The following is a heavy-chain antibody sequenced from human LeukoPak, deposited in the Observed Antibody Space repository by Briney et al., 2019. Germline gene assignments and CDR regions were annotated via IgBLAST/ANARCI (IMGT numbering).Heavy chain of an antibody. V-gene: IGHV4-39*07. J-gene: IGHJ4*02. D-gene: IGHD3-16*01. Sequence: SSEILSLTCTVSGGSISSSSYYWGWIRQPPGKGLEWIGSIYYSGSTYYNPSLKSRVTITVDTSKNQFSLKMSSVTAADTAVYYCARGGTLRTFDYWGQGTLVTVSS. CDR1: GGSISSSSYY. CDR3: ARGGTLRTFDY. CDR2: IYYSGST.